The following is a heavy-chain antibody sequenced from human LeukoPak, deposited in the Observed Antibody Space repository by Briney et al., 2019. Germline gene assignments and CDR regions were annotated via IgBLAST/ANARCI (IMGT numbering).Heavy chain of an antibody. J-gene: IGHJ4*02. Sequence: GGSLRLSCAASGFTFSSYAMHWVRQAPGKGLEWVAVISYDGSNKYYADSVKGRFTISRDNSKNTLYLQMNSLRAEDTAVYYCAKDRPYYYDSSGYYPDYWGQGTLVTVSS. CDR1: GFTFSSYA. CDR3: AKDRPYYYDSSGYYPDY. CDR2: ISYDGSNK. D-gene: IGHD3-22*01. V-gene: IGHV3-30-3*01.